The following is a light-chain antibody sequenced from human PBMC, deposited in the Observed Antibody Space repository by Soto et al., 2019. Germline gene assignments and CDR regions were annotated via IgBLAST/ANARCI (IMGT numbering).Light chain of an antibody. V-gene: IGKV3-15*01. CDR2: GAS. Sequence: EIVMTQSPATLSVSPGDRATLSCRASQSVSNNLAWYQQKPGQAPRLLIYGASTRATGIPARFSGSGSGTEFTLTIGSLQSEDFAVYYCQQYNNWPLTFGQGTKVEIK. J-gene: IGKJ1*01. CDR1: QSVSNN. CDR3: QQYNNWPLT.